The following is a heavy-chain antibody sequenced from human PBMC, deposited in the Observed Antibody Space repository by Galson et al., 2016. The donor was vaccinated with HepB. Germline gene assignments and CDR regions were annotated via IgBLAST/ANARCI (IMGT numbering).Heavy chain of an antibody. CDR3: ARDREWTTVTVTFDF. Sequence: SVKVSCKASGGTFSSSAISWVRQAPGQGREWMGGIIPICGSPNYAQEFEGRLTITADVSTNTAYMELTSLRPDDPGVYFCARDREWTTVTVTFDFWGQGTLVTVSS. CDR2: IIPICGSP. D-gene: IGHD4-11*01. V-gene: IGHV1-69*13. J-gene: IGHJ4*02. CDR1: GGTFSSSA.